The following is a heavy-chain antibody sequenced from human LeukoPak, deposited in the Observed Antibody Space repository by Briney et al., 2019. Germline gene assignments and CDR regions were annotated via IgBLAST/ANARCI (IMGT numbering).Heavy chain of an antibody. D-gene: IGHD3-3*01. CDR1: GFAFSNFA. V-gene: IGHV3-23*01. Sequence: GGSLGLSCAASGFAFSNFAMSWVRQAPGKALEWVSAMSGSGYYTYYVESVKGRFTISRDNSKNTLYLHMNSLRADDTAVYYCAKMEGQRLYDYCMDVWGRGTTVTVSS. J-gene: IGHJ6*03. CDR2: MSGSGYYT. CDR3: AKMEGQRLYDYCMDV.